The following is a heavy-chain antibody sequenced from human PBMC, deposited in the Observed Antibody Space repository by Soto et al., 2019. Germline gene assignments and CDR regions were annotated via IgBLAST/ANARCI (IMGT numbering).Heavy chain of an antibody. V-gene: IGHV1-69*02. J-gene: IGHJ5*02. CDR1: GGTFSSYT. CDR3: AILEDIVATIRFDP. D-gene: IGHD5-12*01. CDR2: IIPILGIA. Sequence: QVQLVQSGAEVKKPGSSVKVSCKASGGTFSSYTISWVRQAPGQGLEWMGRIIPILGIANYAPEFQGRVTINADKSTSTAYMELSSLRSEDTAVYYCAILEDIVATIRFDPWGQGTLVTVSS.